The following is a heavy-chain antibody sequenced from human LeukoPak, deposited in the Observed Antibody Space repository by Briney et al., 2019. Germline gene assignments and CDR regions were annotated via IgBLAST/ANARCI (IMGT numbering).Heavy chain of an antibody. CDR3: AKIRAYTYDSGLDY. V-gene: IGHV3-23*01. Sequence: GGSLRLSCAASGFTFSSNGMHWVRQAPGKGLEWVSFVSDSGGVIYYADSVKGRFTISRDNSKNTVNLQMNSLRAEDTAVYYCAKIRAYTYDSGLDYWGQGTLVTVSS. J-gene: IGHJ4*02. CDR1: GFTFSSNG. CDR2: VSDSGGVI. D-gene: IGHD5-18*01.